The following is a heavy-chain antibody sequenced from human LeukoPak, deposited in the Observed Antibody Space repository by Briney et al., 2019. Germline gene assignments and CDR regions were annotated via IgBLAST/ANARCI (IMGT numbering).Heavy chain of an antibody. CDR2: INPNSGGT. V-gene: IGHV1-2*02. D-gene: IGHD5-12*01. Sequence: GASVKVSCKASGYTFTGYYLHWVRQAPGQGLEWMGWINPNSGGTNYAQKFQGRVTMTRDTSISTAYMELSRLRSDDTAVYYCARARGSRYSGYDTIGYWGQGTLVTVSS. CDR1: GYTFTGYY. J-gene: IGHJ4*02. CDR3: ARARGSRYSGYDTIGY.